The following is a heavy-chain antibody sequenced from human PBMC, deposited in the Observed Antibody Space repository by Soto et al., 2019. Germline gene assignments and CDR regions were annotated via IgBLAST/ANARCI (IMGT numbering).Heavy chain of an antibody. CDR3: GTNVEPATTSDFDI. CDR1: GYTFTNYW. CDR2: IYPGDSDT. D-gene: IGHD2-15*01. J-gene: IGHJ3*02. V-gene: IGHV5-51*01. Sequence: PGESLKISCQGSGYTFTNYWIGWVRQMPGKGLEWIGIIYPGDSDTRYSPSFQGQVNISADKSISTAYLQWSSLKASDTAMYYCGTNVEPATTSDFDIWGQGTMVTVSS.